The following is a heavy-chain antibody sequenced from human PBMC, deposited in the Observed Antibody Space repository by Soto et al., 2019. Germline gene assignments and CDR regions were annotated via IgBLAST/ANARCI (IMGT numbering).Heavy chain of an antibody. D-gene: IGHD4-4*01. J-gene: IGHJ5*02. CDR3: ARFGYYSKLFDP. Sequence: SETLSLTCNVSGGPINSPDYYWTWIRQSPGKGLEWIGYLYFNGGTQYNPSLRTPISMSLDTSKKHFSLKMRSVTAADTAVYNCARFGYYSKLFDPWGLGTLVTVSS. V-gene: IGHV4-30-4*01. CDR1: GGPINSPDYY. CDR2: LYFNGGT.